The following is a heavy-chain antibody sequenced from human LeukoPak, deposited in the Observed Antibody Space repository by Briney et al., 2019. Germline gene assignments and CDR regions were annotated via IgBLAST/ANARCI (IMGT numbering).Heavy chain of an antibody. CDR1: GFTFSDYY. Sequence: GGSLRLSCAASGFTFSDYYMTWIRQAPGKGLEWVSYLAGSGGNIQYADSVKGRFTISRDNAKNSLYLQMNSLRAEDTAVYYCARTAVTPGSSDAFDIWGQGTMVTVSS. J-gene: IGHJ3*02. CDR3: ARTAVTPGSSDAFDI. D-gene: IGHD4-17*01. V-gene: IGHV3-11*01. CDR2: LAGSGGNI.